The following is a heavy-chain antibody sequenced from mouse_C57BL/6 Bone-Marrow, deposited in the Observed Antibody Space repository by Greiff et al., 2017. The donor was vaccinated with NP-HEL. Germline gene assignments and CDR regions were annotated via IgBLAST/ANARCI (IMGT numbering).Heavy chain of an antibody. V-gene: IGHV5-16*01. CDR2: INYDGSST. CDR3: ARGSLLFPYYFDY. CDR1: GFTFSDYY. J-gene: IGHJ2*01. Sequence: EVKLMESEGGLVQPGSSMKLSCTASGFTFSDYYMAWVRQVPEKGLEWVANINYDGSSTYYLDSLKSRFIISRDSAKNILYLQMSSLKSEDTATYYCARGSLLFPYYFDYWGQGTTLTVSS. D-gene: IGHD6-5*01.